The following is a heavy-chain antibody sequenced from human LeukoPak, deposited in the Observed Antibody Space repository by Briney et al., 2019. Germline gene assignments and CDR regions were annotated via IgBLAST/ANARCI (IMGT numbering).Heavy chain of an antibody. Sequence: GGSLRLSCAASGFTFSSYGMHWVRQAPGKGLEWVSSISSSGRYIYYADSVKGRFTISRDNAKNSLYLQMNSLRAEDTAVYYCARSIPPYYYYGMDVWGQGTTVTVSS. V-gene: IGHV3-21*01. D-gene: IGHD2-21*01. CDR3: ARSIPPYYYYGMDV. J-gene: IGHJ6*02. CDR2: ISSSGRYI. CDR1: GFTFSSYG.